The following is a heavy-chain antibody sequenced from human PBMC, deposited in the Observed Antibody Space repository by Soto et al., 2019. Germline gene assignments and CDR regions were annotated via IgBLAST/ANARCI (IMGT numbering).Heavy chain of an antibody. D-gene: IGHD4-17*01. CDR3: ASLPGDVYYYYGMDV. Sequence: PGGSLRLSCAASGFTFSSYSMNWVRQAPGKGLEWVSSISSSSSYIYYADSVKGRFTISRDNAKNSLYLQMNSLRAEDTAVYYCASLPGDVYYYYGMDVWGQGTTVTVSS. V-gene: IGHV3-21*04. CDR1: GFTFSSYS. J-gene: IGHJ6*02. CDR2: ISSSSSYI.